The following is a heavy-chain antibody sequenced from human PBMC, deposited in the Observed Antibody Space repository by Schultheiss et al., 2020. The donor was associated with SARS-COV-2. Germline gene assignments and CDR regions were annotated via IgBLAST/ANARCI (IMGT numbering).Heavy chain of an antibody. Sequence: SETLSLTCTVSGGSISSGDYYWSWIRQPPGKGLEWIGYIYYSGSTYYNPSLKSRVTISVDTSKNQFSLKLSSVTAADTAVYYCARKDGGYCTNGVCRTYYYGMDVWGQGTTVTVSS. J-gene: IGHJ6*02. V-gene: IGHV4-30-4*01. CDR2: IYYSGST. CDR3: ARKDGGYCTNGVCRTYYYGMDV. D-gene: IGHD2-8*01. CDR1: GGSISSGDYY.